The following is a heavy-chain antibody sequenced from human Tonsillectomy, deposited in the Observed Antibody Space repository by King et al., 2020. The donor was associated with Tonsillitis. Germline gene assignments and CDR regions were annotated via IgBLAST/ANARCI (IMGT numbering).Heavy chain of an antibody. V-gene: IGHV3-30*04. J-gene: IGHJ4*02. CDR3: ARGAGYCRRVSCPPVDY. CDR1: GFTFSSYA. D-gene: IGHD2-2*01. CDR2: ISYDGSDK. Sequence: VQLVESGGGVVQPGRSLRLSCAASGFTFSSYAMHWVRQAPGKGLEWVSVISYDGSDKYYADSVKGRFTFSRDNSKNTLYLQMNSLTAEATAVYYCARGAGYCRRVSCPPVDYWGQGALVTVSS.